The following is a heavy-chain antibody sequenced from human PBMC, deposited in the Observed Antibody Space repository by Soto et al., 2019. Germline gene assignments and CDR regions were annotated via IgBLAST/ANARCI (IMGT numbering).Heavy chain of an antibody. D-gene: IGHD3-9*01. Sequence: GESLKISCAASGFTFSSCAMGWVRQAPGKGLEWVSDIIDSGASTYYADSVKGRFTISRDDSKNSLYLQMNSLKTEDTAVYYCTRGLVDSSPPYTYHGMDVWGQGTTVTVSS. CDR2: IIDSGAST. J-gene: IGHJ6*02. CDR1: GFTFSSCA. CDR3: TRGLVDSSPPYTYHGMDV. V-gene: IGHV3-23*01.